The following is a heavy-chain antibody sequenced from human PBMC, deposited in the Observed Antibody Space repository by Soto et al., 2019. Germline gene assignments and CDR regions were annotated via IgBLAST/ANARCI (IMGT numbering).Heavy chain of an antibody. V-gene: IGHV3-23*01. Sequence: PGGSLRLSCAASGFTFSSYAMSWVRQAPGKGLEWVSAISGSGGSTYYAESVKGRFTISRDNSKNTLYLQMNSLRAEDTAVYYCAKATASSRYYYGMDVWGQGTTVTVSS. CDR2: ISGSGGST. CDR3: AKATASSRYYYGMDV. CDR1: GFTFSSYA. D-gene: IGHD6-6*01. J-gene: IGHJ6*02.